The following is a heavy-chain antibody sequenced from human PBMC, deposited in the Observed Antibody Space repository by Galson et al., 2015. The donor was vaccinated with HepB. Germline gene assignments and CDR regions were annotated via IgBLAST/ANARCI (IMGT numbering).Heavy chain of an antibody. CDR2: LSSDGDNE. Sequence: SLRLSCAASGFTFSSYAMNWGRQAPGKGLAWVAVLSSDGDNEYYADAVKGRFTISRDNSENTVYLQMHSLRVEDTAVYYCARTFYFDYWGQGTLVTVSS. CDR1: GFTFSSYA. J-gene: IGHJ4*02. V-gene: IGHV3-30*04. D-gene: IGHD3-16*01. CDR3: ARTFYFDY.